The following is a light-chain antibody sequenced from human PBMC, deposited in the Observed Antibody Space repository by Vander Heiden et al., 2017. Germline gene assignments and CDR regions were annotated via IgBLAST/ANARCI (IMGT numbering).Light chain of an antibody. V-gene: IGKV3-11*01. J-gene: IGKJ4*01. Sequence: EIVFTQSPATLSLSPGERATLSCRAGQRCSSYLAWYQQKPGQAPRLLIYDASNRATGIPARFSGSGAGTDFTLTISSLEPEDFAVYYCQQRSNWPPALTFGGGTKVEIK. CDR3: QQRSNWPPALT. CDR1: QRCSSY. CDR2: DAS.